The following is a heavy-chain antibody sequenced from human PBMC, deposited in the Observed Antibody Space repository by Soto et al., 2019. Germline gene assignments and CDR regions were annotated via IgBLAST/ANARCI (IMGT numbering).Heavy chain of an antibody. CDR1: GYTFPSYG. J-gene: IGHJ4*02. Sequence: ASVKVSCKASGYTFPSYGIGWVRQAPGQGLEWMGWISAYNGNTNYAQKLQGRVTMTTDTSTSTAYMELRSLRSDDTAVYYCARVRKGGGSCYDYWGQGTLVSVSS. V-gene: IGHV1-18*01. D-gene: IGHD2-15*01. CDR3: ARVRKGGGSCYDY. CDR2: ISAYNGNT.